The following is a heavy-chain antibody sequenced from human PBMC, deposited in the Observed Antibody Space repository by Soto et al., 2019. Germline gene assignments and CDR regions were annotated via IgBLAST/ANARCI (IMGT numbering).Heavy chain of an antibody. D-gene: IGHD5-12*01. Sequence: QVQLVESGGGVVQPGRSLRLSCAASGFTFSSYGMHWVRQAPGKGLEWVAVISYDGSNKYYADSAKGRFTISRDNSKNTLYLQMNSLRAEDTAVYYCAKRIGRDGYNSGYWGQGTLFTVSA. V-gene: IGHV3-30*18. CDR3: AKRIGRDGYNSGY. J-gene: IGHJ4*02. CDR1: GFTFSSYG. CDR2: ISYDGSNK.